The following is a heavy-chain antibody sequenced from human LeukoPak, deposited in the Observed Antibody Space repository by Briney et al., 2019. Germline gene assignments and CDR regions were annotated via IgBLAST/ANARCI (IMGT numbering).Heavy chain of an antibody. CDR1: GFTFSSYW. CDR2: IKQDGREI. V-gene: IGHV3-7*04. D-gene: IGHD6-19*01. J-gene: IGHJ4*02. CDR3: ARGGWYYFDY. Sequence: GGSLRLSCAASGFTFSSYWMSWVRQAPGKGLEWVACIKQDGREIYYVDSVKGRFTISRDNAKNSLYLQMNSLRVEDTAVYYCARGGWYYFDYWGQGTLVTVPS.